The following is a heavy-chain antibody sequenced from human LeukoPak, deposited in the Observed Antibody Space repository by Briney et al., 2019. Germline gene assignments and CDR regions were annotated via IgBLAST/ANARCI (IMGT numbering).Heavy chain of an antibody. CDR3: ARDLRKQGFWS. D-gene: IGHD3-3*01. CDR2: IYSGEIT. CDR1: GFTFSTNY. Sequence: GGSLRLSCVASGFTFSTNYMSWVRQAPGRGLEWVSTIYSGEITAYADSVKDRFTISRDKTMNTLYLQMSSLRVEDTAVYYCARDLRKQGFWSWGQGTLVTVSS. V-gene: IGHV3-66*01. J-gene: IGHJ4*02.